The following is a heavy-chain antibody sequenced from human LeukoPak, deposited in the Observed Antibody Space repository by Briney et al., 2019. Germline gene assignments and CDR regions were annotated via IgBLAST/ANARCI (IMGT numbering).Heavy chain of an antibody. CDR1: GGSISSGSYY. D-gene: IGHD3-3*01. CDR2: IYTSGST. V-gene: IGHV4-61*02. Sequence: PSQTLSLTCTVSGGSISSGSYYWSWIRQPAGKGLEWIGRIYTSGSTNYNPSLKSRVTISVDTSKNQFSLKLSSVTAADTAVYYCARGYSFLELGPTDAFDIWGQGTMVTVSS. CDR3: ARGYSFLELGPTDAFDI. J-gene: IGHJ3*02.